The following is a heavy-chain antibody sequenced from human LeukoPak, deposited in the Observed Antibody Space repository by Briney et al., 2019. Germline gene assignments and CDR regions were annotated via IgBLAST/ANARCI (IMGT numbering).Heavy chain of an antibody. V-gene: IGHV4-59*01. CDR2: IYYSGST. CDR1: GGSISSYY. CDR3: ARLGWSGSYPDY. D-gene: IGHD1-26*01. J-gene: IGHJ4*02. Sequence: PSETLSLTCTVSGGSISSYYWSWIRQPPGKGLEWIGYIYYSGSTNYNPSLKSRVTISVDTSKNQFSLKLSSVTAADTAVYYCARLGWSGSYPDYWGQGTLVTVSS.